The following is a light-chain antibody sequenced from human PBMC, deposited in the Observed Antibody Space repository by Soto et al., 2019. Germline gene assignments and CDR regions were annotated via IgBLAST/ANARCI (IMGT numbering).Light chain of an antibody. CDR1: NSNLGAGYD. J-gene: IGLJ3*02. CDR3: QAYDYSLTAFV. V-gene: IGLV1-40*01. CDR2: GNR. Sequence: QSVLTQPPSVSGVPGQRVTISCTGNNSNLGAGYDVHWYQQLPGAAPKLVVFGNRNRPSGIPERFSGSKSGTSASLAITGLQAEDEADYYSQAYDYSLTAFVFGGGTKVPVL.